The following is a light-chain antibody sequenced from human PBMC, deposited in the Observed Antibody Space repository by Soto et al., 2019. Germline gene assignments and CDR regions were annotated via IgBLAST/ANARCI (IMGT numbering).Light chain of an antibody. CDR2: DAS. V-gene: IGKV1-33*01. J-gene: IGKJ4*01. CDR1: QDISNY. Sequence: DLQMTQSPSSLSASVGARVTITCQASQDISNYLNWYQQKPGKAPKLLVYDASNLETGVPSRFSGSGSGTDCTFNISSLQPEDIETYYCQQYDNLPLTFGGGTKVDIK. CDR3: QQYDNLPLT.